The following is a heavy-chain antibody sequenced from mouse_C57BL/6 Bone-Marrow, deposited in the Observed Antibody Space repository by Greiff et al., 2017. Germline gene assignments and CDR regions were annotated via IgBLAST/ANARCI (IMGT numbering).Heavy chain of an antibody. CDR2: IYPGDGDT. CDR1: GYAFSSSW. J-gene: IGHJ1*03. CDR3: ARSDSWYSDV. Sequence: QVQLQQSGPELVKPGASVKISCKASGYAFSSSWMNWVKQRPGKGLEWIGRIYPGDGDTNYNGKFKGKATLTADKSSSTAYMQLSSLTSEDSAVYFCARSDSWYSDVWGTGTTVTVSS. V-gene: IGHV1-82*01.